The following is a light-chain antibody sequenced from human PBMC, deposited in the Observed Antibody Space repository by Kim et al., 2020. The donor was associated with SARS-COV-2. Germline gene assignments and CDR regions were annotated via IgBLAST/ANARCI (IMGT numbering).Light chain of an antibody. V-gene: IGKV3-20*01. CDR2: GAS. Sequence: EIVLTQSPGTLSLSPGERATLSCRASQSVSNNYLAWYQQKPGQAPRPLIYGASNRAAGIADRFSGSGSGTDFTLTISRLEPEDFAVYYCQQYSNSPRTFGQGTKLEI. CDR1: QSVSNNY. J-gene: IGKJ2*01. CDR3: QQYSNSPRT.